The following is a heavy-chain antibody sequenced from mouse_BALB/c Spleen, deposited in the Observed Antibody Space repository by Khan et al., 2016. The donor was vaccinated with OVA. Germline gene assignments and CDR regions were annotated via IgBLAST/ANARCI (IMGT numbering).Heavy chain of an antibody. CDR1: GYTFTDYY. D-gene: IGHD1-2*01. V-gene: IGHV1-77*01. CDR2: ISPGSGDT. Sequence: VQLQESGAELARPGASVKLSCKASGYTFTDYYINWVKQRTGQGLEWIGEISPGSGDTYYNEKFKGKATLTADKSSSTVYMQLSNLTAEASAVYFCARRNYFGYTFAYWGQGTLVTVSA. CDR3: ARRNYFGYTFAY. J-gene: IGHJ3*01.